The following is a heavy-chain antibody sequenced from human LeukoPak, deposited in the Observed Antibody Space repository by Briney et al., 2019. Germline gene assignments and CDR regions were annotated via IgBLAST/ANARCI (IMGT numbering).Heavy chain of an antibody. CDR1: GFTFSSYW. Sequence: GGSLRLSCAASGFTFSSYWMDWVRQAPGKGLVWVSRINSDGSSTIYADSVKGRFTISRDNAKNTLYLQMNSLRVEDTAVYYYAREVEDCSGGSCYSYYYYGMDVWGQGTTVTVSS. V-gene: IGHV3-74*01. D-gene: IGHD2-15*01. CDR2: INSDGSST. J-gene: IGHJ6*02. CDR3: AREVEDCSGGSCYSYYYYGMDV.